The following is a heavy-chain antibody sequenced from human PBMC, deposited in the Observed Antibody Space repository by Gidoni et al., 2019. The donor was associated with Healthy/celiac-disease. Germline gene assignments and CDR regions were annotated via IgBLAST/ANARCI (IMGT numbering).Heavy chain of an antibody. CDR1: GCSISSNSYY. Sequence: QLQLQESGPGLVKPSETLSLTCTVSGCSISSNSYYSCWIRQPPGKGLEWIGSIYYSGSTYYNPSLKSRVTISVDTSKNQFSLKLSSVTAADTAVYDCASFGQSRDILTGYYGYYFDYWGQGTLVTVSS. CDR2: IYYSGST. V-gene: IGHV4-39*01. J-gene: IGHJ4*02. D-gene: IGHD3-9*01. CDR3: ASFGQSRDILTGYYGYYFDY.